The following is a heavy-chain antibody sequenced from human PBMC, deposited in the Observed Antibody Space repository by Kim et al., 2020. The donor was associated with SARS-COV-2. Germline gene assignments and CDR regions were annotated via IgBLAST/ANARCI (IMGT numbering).Heavy chain of an antibody. V-gene: IGHV4-34*01. CDR1: GGSFSGYY. CDR2: INHSGST. Sequence: SETLSLTCAVYGGSFSGYYWSWIRQPPGKGLEWIGEINHSGSTNYNPSLKSRVTISVDTSKNQFSLKLSSVTAADTAVYYCARLVSAYYYGSGTQFDPWGQGTLVTVSS. D-gene: IGHD3-10*01. J-gene: IGHJ5*02. CDR3: ARLVSAYYYGSGTQFDP.